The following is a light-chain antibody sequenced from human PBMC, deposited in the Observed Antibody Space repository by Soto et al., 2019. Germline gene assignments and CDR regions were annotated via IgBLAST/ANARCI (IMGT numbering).Light chain of an antibody. CDR2: DVG. V-gene: IGLV2-14*03. CDR3: SSYTSSSTEV. J-gene: IGLJ1*01. Sequence: QSALTQPASVSGSPGQSITISCTGTSSDVGGFNYVSWYQHHPGKAPKLIIYDVGNRPSGVSNRFSGSKSGNAASLTISGLQAEDEADYYCSSYTSSSTEVLGTGTKLTVL. CDR1: SSDVGGFNY.